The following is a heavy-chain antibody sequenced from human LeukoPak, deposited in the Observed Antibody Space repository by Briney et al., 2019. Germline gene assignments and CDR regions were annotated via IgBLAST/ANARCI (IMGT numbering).Heavy chain of an antibody. D-gene: IGHD3-22*01. Sequence: ASVKVSCKASGYTLTELSMHWVRQAPGKGLEWMGGFDPEDGETIYARKFQGRVTMTEDTSTDTAYMELSSLRSEDTAVYYCATDFRGYYDSSGYYSDYWGQGTLVTVSS. CDR3: ATDFRGYYDSSGYYSDY. J-gene: IGHJ4*02. CDR2: FDPEDGET. CDR1: GYTLTELS. V-gene: IGHV1-24*01.